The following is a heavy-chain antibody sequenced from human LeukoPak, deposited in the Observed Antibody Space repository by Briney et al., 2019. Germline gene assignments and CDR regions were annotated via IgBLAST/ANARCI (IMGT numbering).Heavy chain of an antibody. D-gene: IGHD3-22*01. J-gene: IGHJ6*02. CDR2: IIPIFGTA. V-gene: IGHV1-69*13. CDR1: GGTFSSYA. Sequence: EASVKVSCKASGGTFSSYAISWVRQAPGQGLEWMGGIIPIFGTANYAQKFQGRVTITADESTSTAYMELSSLRSEDTAVHYCARDYYDSSGYSIYYYYYYGMDVWGQGTTVTVSS. CDR3: ARDYYDSSGYSIYYYYYYGMDV.